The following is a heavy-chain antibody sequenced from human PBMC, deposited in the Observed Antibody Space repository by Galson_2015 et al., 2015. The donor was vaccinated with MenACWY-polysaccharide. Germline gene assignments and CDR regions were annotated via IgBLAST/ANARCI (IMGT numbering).Heavy chain of an antibody. D-gene: IGHD4-23*01. CDR1: GFTFSSYW. Sequence: SLRLSCAASGFTFSSYWMSWVRQAPGKGLEWVANIKQDGSEKYYVDSVKGRFTISRDNAKNSLYLQMNSLRAEDTAVYYCAREYPGTVVSAGRFDYWGQGTLVTVSS. CDR3: AREYPGTVVSAGRFDY. V-gene: IGHV3-7*01. CDR2: IKQDGSEK. J-gene: IGHJ4*02.